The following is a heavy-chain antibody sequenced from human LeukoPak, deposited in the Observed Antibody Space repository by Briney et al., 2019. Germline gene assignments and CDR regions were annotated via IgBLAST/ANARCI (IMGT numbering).Heavy chain of an antibody. CDR3: VKSPAGGWLRPFDY. D-gene: IGHD5-12*01. V-gene: IGHV3-64D*06. Sequence: GGSLRLSCAASGFTFSSYAMHWVRQAPGKGLEYVSAISSNGGSTYYADSVKGRFTISRDNSKNTLYLQMSSLRAEDTAVYYCVKSPAGGWLRPFDYWGQGTLVTVSS. J-gene: IGHJ4*02. CDR2: ISSNGGST. CDR1: GFTFSSYA.